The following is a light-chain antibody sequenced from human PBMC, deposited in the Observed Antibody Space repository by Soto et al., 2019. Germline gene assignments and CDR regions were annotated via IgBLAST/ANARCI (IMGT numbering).Light chain of an antibody. Sequence: DIQMTQSPSSLSASVGDRVTITCRASQNIRTYFNWYQQKQGKAPKLLIYAASILQSGVPSRFSGSASGTDFTLTISSLHPEDFATYYCLQSYSIPSTFGQGTRLEI. V-gene: IGKV1-39*01. CDR1: QNIRTY. CDR3: LQSYSIPST. J-gene: IGKJ5*01. CDR2: AAS.